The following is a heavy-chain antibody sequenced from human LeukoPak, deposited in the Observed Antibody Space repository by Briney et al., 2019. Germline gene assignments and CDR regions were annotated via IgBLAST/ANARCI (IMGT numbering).Heavy chain of an antibody. V-gene: IGHV4-4*07. CDR3: ARASRYCSGGSCYSDAFDI. Sequence: SETLSLTCTVSGGSISSYYWSWIRQPAGKGLEWIGRIYTSGSTNYNPSLKSRVTMSVDTSKNQFSLKLSSVTAADTAVYYCARASRYCSGGSCYSDAFDIWGQGTMVTVSS. CDR2: IYTSGST. CDR1: GGSISSYY. J-gene: IGHJ3*02. D-gene: IGHD2-15*01.